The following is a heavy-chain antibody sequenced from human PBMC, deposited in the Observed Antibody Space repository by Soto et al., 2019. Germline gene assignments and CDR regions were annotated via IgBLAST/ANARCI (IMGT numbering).Heavy chain of an antibody. V-gene: IGHV3-11*06. CDR3: ATGQDCSGGSCFDFDY. J-gene: IGHJ4*02. CDR1: ELIFSEYC. CDR2: VSYSGSYT. D-gene: IGHD2-15*01. Sequence: QVQLVESGGDLVKPGGSLRLSCAASELIFSEYCMNWIRQAPGKGLEWVAVVSYSGSYTNYADSVKGRFSVSRDNRKNSLYLQMNSLRVEDTALYYCATGQDCSGGSCFDFDYWGQGTRVTVSS.